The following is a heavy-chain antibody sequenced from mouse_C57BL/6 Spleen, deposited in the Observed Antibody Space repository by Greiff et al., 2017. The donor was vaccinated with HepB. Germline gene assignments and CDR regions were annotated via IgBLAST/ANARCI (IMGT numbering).Heavy chain of an antibody. V-gene: IGHV3-6*01. J-gene: IGHJ2*01. CDR1: GYSITSGYY. D-gene: IGHD2-3*01. Sequence: VQLQQSGPGLVKPSQSLSLTCSVTGYSITSGYYWNWIRQFPGNKLEWMGYISYDGSNNYNPSLKNRISITRDTSKNQFFLKLNSVTTEDTATYYCARIGIYDGYFDYWGQGTTLTVSS. CDR2: ISYDGSN. CDR3: ARIGIYDGYFDY.